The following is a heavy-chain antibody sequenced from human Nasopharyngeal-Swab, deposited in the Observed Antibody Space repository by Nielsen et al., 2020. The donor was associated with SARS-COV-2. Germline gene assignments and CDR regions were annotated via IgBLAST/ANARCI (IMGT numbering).Heavy chain of an antibody. J-gene: IGHJ4*02. CDR2: ISELGSGI. V-gene: IGHV3-23*01. Sequence: GESLKISCSASGFSITTYGMTWVRQAPGKGLEWVSGISELGSGIYYADSVWGRFSISRATSKNTVYLQMNSLRADDTALYFCTRGLTGHIVQWNPSPYWGQGTLVTVSS. D-gene: IGHD1-14*01. CDR3: TRGLTGHIVQWNPSPY. CDR1: GFSITTYG.